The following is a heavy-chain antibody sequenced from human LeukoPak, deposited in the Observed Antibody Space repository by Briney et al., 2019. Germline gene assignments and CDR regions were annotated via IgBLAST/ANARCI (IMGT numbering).Heavy chain of an antibody. V-gene: IGHV3-30*18. D-gene: IGHD5-12*01. CDR1: GFTFSSYG. CDR2: ISYDGSNK. CDR3: AKDSSGYTFDP. J-gene: IGHJ5*02. Sequence: GGSLRLSCAASGFTFSSYGMHWVRQAPGKGLEGVAVISYDGSNKYYADSVKGRFTISRDNSKNKLYLQMNSLRAEDTAVYYCAKDSSGYTFDPWGQGTLVTVSS.